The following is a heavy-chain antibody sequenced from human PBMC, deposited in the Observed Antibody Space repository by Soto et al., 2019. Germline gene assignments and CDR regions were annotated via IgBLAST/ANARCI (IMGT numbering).Heavy chain of an antibody. D-gene: IGHD3-10*01. CDR2: ISGSGGST. CDR3: AKAGFFYYFCSATGLFDF. J-gene: IGHJ4*02. Sequence: PGGSLRLSCAASGFTFSSYAMSWGRQAPGKGLEWVSAISGSGGSTYYADSVKGRFTISRDNSKNTLYLQMNSLRAEDTAVYYCAKAGFFYYFCSATGLFDFWGQGSLVTVSS. V-gene: IGHV3-23*01. CDR1: GFTFSSYA.